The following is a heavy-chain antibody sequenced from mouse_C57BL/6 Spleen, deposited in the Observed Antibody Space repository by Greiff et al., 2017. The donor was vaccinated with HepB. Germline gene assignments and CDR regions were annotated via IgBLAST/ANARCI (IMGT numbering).Heavy chain of an antibody. D-gene: IGHD1-1*01. V-gene: IGHV5-16*01. Sequence: EVKLVESEGGLVQPGSSMKLSCTASGFTFSDYYMAWVRQVPEKGLEWVANINYDGSSTYYLDSLKSRFIISRDNAKNILYLQMSSLKSEDTATYYCARDGYYYGSSPGFDVWGTGTTVTVSS. CDR3: ARDGYYYGSSPGFDV. CDR1: GFTFSDYY. J-gene: IGHJ1*03. CDR2: INYDGSST.